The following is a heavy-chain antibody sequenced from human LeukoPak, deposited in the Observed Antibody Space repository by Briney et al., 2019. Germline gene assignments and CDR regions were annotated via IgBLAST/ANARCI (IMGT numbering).Heavy chain of an antibody. D-gene: IGHD3-22*01. CDR1: GFTFSTYC. CDR2: ISDGGSTT. CDR3: SRSAYYDGSGNYYDY. Sequence: GGSLRLSCAASGFTFSTYCMHWVRQAPGKGLVWVSRISDGGSTTTYADSVKGRFTISRDNAKNTLYLQMNGLRAEDTAVYYCSRSAYYDGSGNYYDYWGQGTLVTVSS. V-gene: IGHV3-74*01. J-gene: IGHJ4*02.